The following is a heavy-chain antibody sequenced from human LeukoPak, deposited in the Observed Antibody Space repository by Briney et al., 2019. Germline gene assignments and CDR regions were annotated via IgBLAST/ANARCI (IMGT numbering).Heavy chain of an antibody. Sequence: SETLSLTCTVSGGSISSYYWSWIRQPAGRGLEWIGRIYTSGSTNYNPSLKSRVTMSVDTSKNQFSLKLSSVTAADTAVYYCARDLSEYYDFWSGYCDAFDIWGQGTMVTVSS. V-gene: IGHV4-4*07. J-gene: IGHJ3*02. CDR3: ARDLSEYYDFWSGYCDAFDI. CDR1: GGSISSYY. CDR2: IYTSGST. D-gene: IGHD3-3*01.